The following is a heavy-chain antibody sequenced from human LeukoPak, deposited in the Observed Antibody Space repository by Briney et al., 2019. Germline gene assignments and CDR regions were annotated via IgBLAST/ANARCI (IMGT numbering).Heavy chain of an antibody. Sequence: KSGGSLRLSCAASGVTFSSYSINWVRQAPGRGLEGVSSMSSSSSYIYYAASVKGRFTISRNNAKNSLYLQMNSLRAEDTAVYYCARGVRYYDSSGYYDYWGQGPLVTVSS. CDR2: MSSSSSYI. J-gene: IGHJ4*02. V-gene: IGHV3-21*01. D-gene: IGHD3-22*01. CDR3: ARGVRYYDSSGYYDY. CDR1: GVTFSSYS.